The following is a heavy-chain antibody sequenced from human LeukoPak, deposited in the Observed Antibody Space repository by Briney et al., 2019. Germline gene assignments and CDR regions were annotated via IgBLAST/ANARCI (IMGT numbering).Heavy chain of an antibody. CDR3: ARDPHEGYGYLPPDY. CDR2: INPNSGGT. V-gene: IGHV1-2*02. Sequence: GASVKVSCKASGSTFSGYYMHWVRQAPGQGLEWMGWINPNSGGTSYAQKFRGRVTMTRDTSISTVYMEMSRLRSDDSAVYYCARDPHEGYGYLPPDYWGQGTLVTVSS. J-gene: IGHJ4*02. CDR1: GSTFSGYY. D-gene: IGHD5-18*01.